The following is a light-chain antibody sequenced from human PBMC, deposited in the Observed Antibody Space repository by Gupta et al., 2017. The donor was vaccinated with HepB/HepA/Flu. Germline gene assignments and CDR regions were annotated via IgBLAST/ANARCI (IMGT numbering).Light chain of an antibody. CDR3: QQRYN. V-gene: IGKV3-11*01. J-gene: IGKJ5*01. CDR2: DTS. Sequence: IVLTQSPDTLSLSPGERATLSCRASQSVTNSLTWYQQKPGQAPRLLIHDTSNRATGVPARFSGSGSGTDFALTISSLEPGDFAVYYCQQRYNFGQGTRLDI. CDR1: QSVTNS.